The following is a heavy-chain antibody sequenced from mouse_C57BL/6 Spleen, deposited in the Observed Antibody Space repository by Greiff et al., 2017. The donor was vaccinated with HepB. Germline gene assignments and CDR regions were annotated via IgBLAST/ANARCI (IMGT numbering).Heavy chain of an antibody. D-gene: IGHD2-5*01. CDR1: GYTFTSYW. CDR3: ARARSNCVYYAMDY. Sequence: QVQLQQSGAELVKPGASVKLSCKASGYTFTSYWMHWVKQRPGRGLEWIGRIDPNSGGTKYNEKFKSKATLTVDNPSSTAYMQLRSLTSEDSAVDYCARARSNCVYYAMDYWGQGTSVTVSS. J-gene: IGHJ4*01. V-gene: IGHV1-72*01. CDR2: IDPNSGGT.